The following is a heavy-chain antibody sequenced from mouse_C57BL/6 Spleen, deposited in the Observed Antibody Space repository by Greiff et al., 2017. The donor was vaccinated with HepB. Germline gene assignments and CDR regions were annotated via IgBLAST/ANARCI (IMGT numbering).Heavy chain of an antibody. CDR2: IDPSDSYT. V-gene: IGHV1-69*01. D-gene: IGHD1-1*01. J-gene: IGHJ3*01. Sequence: QVQLQQPGAELVMPGASVKLSCKASGYTFTSYWMHWVKQRPGQGLEWIGEIDPSDSYTNYNQKFKGKSTLTVDKSSSTAYMQLSILTSEDSAVYYCARSYYGSRAWFAYWGQGTLVTVSA. CDR3: ARSYYGSRAWFAY. CDR1: GYTFTSYW.